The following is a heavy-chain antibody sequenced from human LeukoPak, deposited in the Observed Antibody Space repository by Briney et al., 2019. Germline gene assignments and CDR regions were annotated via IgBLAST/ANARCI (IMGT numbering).Heavy chain of an antibody. CDR2: INWNGGST. V-gene: IGHV3-20*01. CDR3: ARALDDYYDSSGYQFDAFDI. J-gene: IGHJ3*02. Sequence: GGSLRLSCAASGFTFDDYGMSWVRQAPGKGLEWVSGINWNGGSTGYADSVKGRFTISRDNAKNSLYLQMNSLRAEDTALYHCARALDDYYDSSGYQFDAFDIWGQGTMVTVSS. D-gene: IGHD3-22*01. CDR1: GFTFDDYG.